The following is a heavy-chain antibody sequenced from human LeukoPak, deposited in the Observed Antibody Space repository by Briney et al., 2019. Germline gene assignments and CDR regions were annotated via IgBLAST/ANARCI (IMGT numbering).Heavy chain of an antibody. CDR3: AREGMAAAGGLSNWFDP. V-gene: IGHV4-61*02. CDR1: GGSISSSSYY. Sequence: PSETLSLTCTVSGGSISSSSYYWSWIRQPAGKGLEWIGRIYTSGSTNYNPSLKSRVTISVDTSKNQFSLKLSSVTAADTAVYYCAREGMAAAGGLSNWFDPWGQGTLVTVSS. J-gene: IGHJ5*02. CDR2: IYTSGST. D-gene: IGHD6-13*01.